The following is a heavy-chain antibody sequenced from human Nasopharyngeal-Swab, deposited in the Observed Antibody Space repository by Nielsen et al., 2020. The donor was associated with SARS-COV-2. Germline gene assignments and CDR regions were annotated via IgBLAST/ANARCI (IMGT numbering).Heavy chain of an antibody. CDR1: GFTFGTYW. V-gene: IGHV3-7*01. Sequence: GESLKISCAASGFTFGTYWMSWVRQAPGKGLEWVACIKKDGSGKNYVDSVKGRFTISSDNAMTSVFLQMNSLRAEDTAVYYCAREAHSWTRYFDYWGQGILVTVSS. CDR2: IKKDGSGK. CDR3: AREAHSWTRYFDY. J-gene: IGHJ4*02. D-gene: IGHD6-13*01.